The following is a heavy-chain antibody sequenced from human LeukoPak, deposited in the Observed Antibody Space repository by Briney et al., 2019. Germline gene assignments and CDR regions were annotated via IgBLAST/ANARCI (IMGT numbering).Heavy chain of an antibody. CDR1: GYTFTGYY. CDR3: ARASSGLYYYGMDV. D-gene: IGHD6-19*01. V-gene: IGHV1-18*04. Sequence: GASVKVSCKASGYTFTGYYMHWVRQAPGQGLEWMGWISAYNGNTNYAQKLQGRVTMTTDTSTSTAYMELRSLRSDDTAVYYCARASSGLYYYGMDVWGQGTTVTVSS. J-gene: IGHJ6*02. CDR2: ISAYNGNT.